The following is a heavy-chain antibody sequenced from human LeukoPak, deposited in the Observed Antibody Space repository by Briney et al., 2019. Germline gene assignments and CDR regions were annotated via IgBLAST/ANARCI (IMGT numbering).Heavy chain of an antibody. CDR1: GGSISSYY. D-gene: IGHD5-12*01. CDR2: IYYSGST. J-gene: IGHJ4*02. Sequence: SETLSLTCTVSGGSISSYYWSWIRQPPGKGLEWIGYIYYSGSTNYNPSLKSRVTISVDTSKNQFSLKLSSVTAADTAVYYCARDKGGYDRGDFDYWGQGTLVTVSS. CDR3: ARDKGGYDRGDFDY. V-gene: IGHV4-59*01.